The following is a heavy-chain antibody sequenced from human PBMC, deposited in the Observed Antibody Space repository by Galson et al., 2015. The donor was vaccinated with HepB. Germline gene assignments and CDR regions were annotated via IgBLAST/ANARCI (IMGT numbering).Heavy chain of an antibody. D-gene: IGHD5-18*01. CDR1: GFTFSDYY. Sequence: SLRLSCAASGFTFSDYYMSWIRQAPGKGLEWVSYISSSSSYTNYADSVKGRFTISRDNAKNSLYLQMNSLRAEDTAVYYCARDWLSGYSYGTYYYYGMDVWGQGTTVTVSS. J-gene: IGHJ6*02. CDR3: ARDWLSGYSYGTYYYYGMDV. CDR2: ISSSSSYT. V-gene: IGHV3-11*06.